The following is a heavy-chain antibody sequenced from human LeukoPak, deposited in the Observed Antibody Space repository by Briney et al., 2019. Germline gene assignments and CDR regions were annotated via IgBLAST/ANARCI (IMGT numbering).Heavy chain of an antibody. Sequence: GGSLRLSCAASGFTFSSYAMSWVRQAPGKGLEWVSAISGSGGSTYYADSVKGRFTISRDNSKNTLYLQMNSLRAEDTAVYYCAKGFRGYSYGIFFDYWGQGTLVTVYS. D-gene: IGHD5-18*01. CDR1: GFTFSSYA. V-gene: IGHV3-23*01. J-gene: IGHJ4*02. CDR2: ISGSGGST. CDR3: AKGFRGYSYGIFFDY.